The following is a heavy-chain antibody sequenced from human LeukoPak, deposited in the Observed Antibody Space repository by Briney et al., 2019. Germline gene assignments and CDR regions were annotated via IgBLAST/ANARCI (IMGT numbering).Heavy chain of an antibody. J-gene: IGHJ4*02. CDR1: RFTFSNYW. Sequence: GGSLRLSCAASRFTFSNYWMHWVRQAPGKGLVWVSRINPDGSSTTYADSVKGRFTISRDNVKNTMHLQMNSLRAEDTAVYYCARGSGSYYGVLAYWGQGTLVTVSP. CDR2: INPDGSST. CDR3: ARGSGSYYGVLAY. D-gene: IGHD1-26*01. V-gene: IGHV3-74*01.